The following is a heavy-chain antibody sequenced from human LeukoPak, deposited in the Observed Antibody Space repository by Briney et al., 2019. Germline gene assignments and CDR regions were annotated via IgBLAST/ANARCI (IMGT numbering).Heavy chain of an antibody. CDR2: ISSSSSYI. CDR1: GFTFSSYS. J-gene: IGHJ4*02. V-gene: IGHV3-21*01. CDR3: ARGYSSGWSIDY. D-gene: IGHD6-19*01. Sequence: GGSPRLSCAASGFTFSSYSMNWVRQAPGKGLEWVSSISSSSSYIYYADSVKGRFTISRDNAKNSLYLQMNSLRAEDTAVYYCARGYSSGWSIDYWGQGTLVTVSS.